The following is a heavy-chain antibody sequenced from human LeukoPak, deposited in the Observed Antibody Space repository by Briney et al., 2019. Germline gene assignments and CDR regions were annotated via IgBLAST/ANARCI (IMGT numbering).Heavy chain of an antibody. CDR2: ISANNGNT. CDR1: GYTFTVNG. D-gene: IGHD1-26*01. J-gene: IGHJ5*02. V-gene: IGHV1-18*04. CDR3: ARGVGGSYFSWFDP. Sequence: ASVKVSCKASGYTFTVNGISWVRQAPGQGLEWMGWISANNGNTNYAQKFQGRVTMTTDTSTTTAYMELRSLGSDDTAVYYCARGVGGSYFSWFDPWGQGTLVTVSS.